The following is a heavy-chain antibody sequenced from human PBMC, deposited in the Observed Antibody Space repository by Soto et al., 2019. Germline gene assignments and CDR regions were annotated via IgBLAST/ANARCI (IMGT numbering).Heavy chain of an antibody. CDR1: GFNFGTYA. Sequence: PGGSLRLSCVASGFNFGTYAMRWVRQAPGKGLQWVALIAYGGINTYYADSVKGRFTISRDNSKNTLHLQMNSLRPEDTGVYFCARVTPGNNLYYFSGLDVWGQGTSVTVSS. D-gene: IGHD1-1*01. CDR2: IAYGGINT. J-gene: IGHJ6*02. CDR3: ARVTPGNNLYYFSGLDV. V-gene: IGHV3-30-3*01.